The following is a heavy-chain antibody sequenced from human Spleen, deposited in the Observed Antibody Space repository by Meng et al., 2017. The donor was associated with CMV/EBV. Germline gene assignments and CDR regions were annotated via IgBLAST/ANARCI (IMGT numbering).Heavy chain of an antibody. CDR2: ISYRGNT. J-gene: IGHJ5*02. D-gene: IGHD3-3*01. V-gene: IGHV4-61*08. CDR1: GGSVSSGDYY. CDR3: ARGINDFWSGSVNWFDP. Sequence: SETLSLTCTVSGGSVSSGDYYWSWIRQPPGKGLEWIGYISYRGNTNNNPSLKSRVTISLDTSKNQFSPKLRSVTAADTAVYYCARGINDFWSGSVNWFDPWGQGTLVTVSS.